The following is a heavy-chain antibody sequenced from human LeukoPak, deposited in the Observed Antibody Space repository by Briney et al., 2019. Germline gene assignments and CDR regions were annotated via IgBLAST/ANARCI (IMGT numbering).Heavy chain of an antibody. CDR1: GGSISSYY. D-gene: IGHD2-8*01. V-gene: IGHV4-59*01. Sequence: TSETLSLTCTASGGSISSYYWSWIRQPPGKGLEWIGYIYYSGSTNYSPSLQSRVTISVDTSRNQFSLRLISVTAADTAMYYCARSGTKTNGFDYWGQGTLVTVSS. CDR3: ARSGTKTNGFDY. CDR2: IYYSGST. J-gene: IGHJ4*02.